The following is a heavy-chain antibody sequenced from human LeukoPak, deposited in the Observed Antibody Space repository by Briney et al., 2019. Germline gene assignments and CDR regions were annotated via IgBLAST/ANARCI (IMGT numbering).Heavy chain of an antibody. CDR1: GFTFNTLT. J-gene: IGHJ4*02. Sequence: GGSLRLSCAASGFTFNTLTMSWVRQAPGKGLEWVSAINARGFITYYADSVKGRFTISRDNSKNTLFLQMNSLSVEDTATYYCVNHITAMIRGCLDHWGQGILVSVSS. V-gene: IGHV3-23*01. CDR2: INARGFIT. D-gene: IGHD5-18*01. CDR3: VNHITAMIRGCLDH.